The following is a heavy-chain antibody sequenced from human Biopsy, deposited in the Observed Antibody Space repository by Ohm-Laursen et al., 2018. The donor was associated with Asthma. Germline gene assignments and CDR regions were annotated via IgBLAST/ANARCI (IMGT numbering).Heavy chain of an antibody. CDR1: FDSIYIFAYS. J-gene: IGHJ4*02. V-gene: IGHV4-30-2*06. Sequence: TLSLPCSFSFDSIYIFAYSLTFIRQSPLVFLDWILYIYLNWDTYYNPTLKNRVTISIYRSKTTFSLRLRYVKAADTEVYYCERGWKGGGEGYSIESWGKGTMVTGSS. CDR2: IYLNWDT. CDR3: ERGWKGGGEGYSIES. D-gene: IGHD2-21*01.